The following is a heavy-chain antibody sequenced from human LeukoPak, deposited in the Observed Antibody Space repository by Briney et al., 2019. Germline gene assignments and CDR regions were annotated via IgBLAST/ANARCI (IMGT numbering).Heavy chain of an antibody. Sequence: SVKVSCKASGGTFSSYAISWVRQAPGQGLEWMGWIIPIFGTANYAQKFQGRVTITADKSTSTAYMELSSLRSEDTAVYYCARGLEYGDYDNYRGQGTLVTVSS. CDR3: ARGLEYGDYDNY. D-gene: IGHD4-17*01. V-gene: IGHV1-69*06. J-gene: IGHJ4*02. CDR1: GGTFSSYA. CDR2: IIPIFGTA.